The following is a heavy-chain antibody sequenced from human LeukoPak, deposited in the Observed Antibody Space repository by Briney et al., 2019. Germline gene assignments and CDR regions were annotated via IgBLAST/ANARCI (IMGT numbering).Heavy chain of an antibody. CDR2: VNPNSGGT. CDR1: GYTFTGYY. V-gene: IGHV1-2*02. D-gene: IGHD3-3*01. Sequence: ASVKVSCKASGYTFTGYYMHWVRQAPGQGLEWMGWVNPNSGGTNYAQKFQGRVTMTRDTSISTAYMELSRLRSDDTAVYYCARGVITIFGVVIKGSDWFDPWGQGTLVTVSS. J-gene: IGHJ5*02. CDR3: ARGVITIFGVVIKGSDWFDP.